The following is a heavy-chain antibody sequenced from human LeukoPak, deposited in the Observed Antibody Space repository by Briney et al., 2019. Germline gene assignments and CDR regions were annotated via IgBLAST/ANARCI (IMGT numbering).Heavy chain of an antibody. CDR1: GYIGTRYG. CDR3: ARGLDHYDSCGIDAFEI. D-gene: IGHD3-22*01. J-gene: IGHJ3*02. Sequence: ASVSVSCKASGYIGTRYGISWVGPATGQGVGGLGGISAYNGNENYAQKLQGRLTLPTQTSTRTRDMELRSLRSDDTAVYYCARGLDHYDSCGIDAFEIWGEGTMVTVSS. CDR2: ISAYNGNE. V-gene: IGHV1-18*01.